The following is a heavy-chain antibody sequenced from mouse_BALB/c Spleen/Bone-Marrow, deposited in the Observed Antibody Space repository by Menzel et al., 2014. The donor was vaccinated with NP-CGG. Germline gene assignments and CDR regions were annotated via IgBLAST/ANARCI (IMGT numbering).Heavy chain of an antibody. V-gene: IGHV1-54*01. CDR2: INPGSGGT. D-gene: IGHD4-1*01. CDR3: ARNANWLFTY. J-gene: IGHJ3*01. Sequence: VQLQQSGAELVRPGTSVKVSCKASGYAFTNYLIECIKQRPGQGLEWIGVINPGSGGTNYNEKLKGKATLTADKSSSTAYMQLSSLTSDDSAVYFCARNANWLFTYWGQGTLVTVSA. CDR1: GYAFTNYL.